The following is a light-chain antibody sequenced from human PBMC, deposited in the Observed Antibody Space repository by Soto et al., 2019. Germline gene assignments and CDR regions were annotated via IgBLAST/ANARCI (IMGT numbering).Light chain of an antibody. V-gene: IGLV2-14*01. CDR2: EVT. J-gene: IGLJ1*01. Sequence: QSALTQPASVSGSPGQSIIISCTGTSGDIGSYNRVSWYQQHPGKAPKLIIYEVTDRPSGVSNRFSGSKSGNTASLTISGLQAEDEAEYYCSSYTNINTRACVFGTGTKV. CDR3: SSYTNINTRACV. CDR1: SGDIGSYNR.